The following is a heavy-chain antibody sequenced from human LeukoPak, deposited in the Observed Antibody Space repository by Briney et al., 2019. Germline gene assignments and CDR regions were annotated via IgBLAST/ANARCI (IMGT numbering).Heavy chain of an antibody. J-gene: IGHJ4*02. CDR3: ARRLGSSSWYAFDY. V-gene: IGHV1-18*01. CDR1: GYTVTSYG. Sequence: ASVKVSCKASGYTVTSYGISWVRQAPGQGLEWMGWISAYNGNTNYAQKLQGRVTMTTDTSTSTAYMELRSLRSDDTAVYYCARRLGSSSWYAFDYWGQGTLVTVSS. CDR2: ISAYNGNT. D-gene: IGHD6-13*01.